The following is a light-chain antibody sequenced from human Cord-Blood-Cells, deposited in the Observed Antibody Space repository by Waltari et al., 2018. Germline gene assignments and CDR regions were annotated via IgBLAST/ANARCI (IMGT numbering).Light chain of an antibody. CDR3: AAWDDSLSGVV. CDR1: SSNIGSNY. Sequence: QSVLTQPPSASGTPGQRVTISCSGSSSNIGSNYVYWYQQLPGTAPKLLIYRNNPRPSGVPDRFSGSKSGTSASLAIRGLRSEDEADYYCAAWDDSLSGVVFGGGTKLTVL. CDR2: RNN. V-gene: IGLV1-47*01. J-gene: IGLJ2*01.